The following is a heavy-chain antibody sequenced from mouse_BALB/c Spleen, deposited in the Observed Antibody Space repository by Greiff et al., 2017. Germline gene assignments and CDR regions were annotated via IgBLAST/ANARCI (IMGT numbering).Heavy chain of an antibody. D-gene: IGHD1-2*01. CDR2: IWGDGST. Sequence: VQLQESGPGLVEHSQSLSITCTVSGFSLTGYGVNWVRQPPGKGLEWLGMIWGDGSTDYNSALKSRLSISKDNSKSQVFLKMNSLQTDDTARYYCARSTTATSYWYFDVWGAGTTVTVSS. J-gene: IGHJ1*01. CDR3: ARSTTATSYWYFDV. V-gene: IGHV2-6-7*01. CDR1: GFSLTGYG.